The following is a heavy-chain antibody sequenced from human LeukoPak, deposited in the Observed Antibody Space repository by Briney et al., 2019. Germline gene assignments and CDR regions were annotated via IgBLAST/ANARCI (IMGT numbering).Heavy chain of an antibody. D-gene: IGHD6-13*01. Sequence: GGSLRLSCAASGFTVSSDYMSWVRQAPGMGLEWVSVIYSGGSTYYADSVKGRFTISRDNSKNTLYLQMNSLRAEDTAVYYCARRIASNGELAWFDPWGQGTLVTVSS. V-gene: IGHV3-53*01. CDR3: ARRIASNGELAWFDP. J-gene: IGHJ5*02. CDR2: IYSGGST. CDR1: GFTVSSDY.